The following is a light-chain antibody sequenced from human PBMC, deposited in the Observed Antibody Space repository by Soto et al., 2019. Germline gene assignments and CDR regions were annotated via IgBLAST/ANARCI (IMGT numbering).Light chain of an antibody. Sequence: EIVMTQSPATLSVSPGERATLSCRASQSVSSNLAWYQQKPGQAPRLLIYGASTRPTGTPARFSGSGSGTEFTLTISSLQSEDFAVYYCQHYNNWPRTFGQGTKVEIK. J-gene: IGKJ1*01. CDR1: QSVSSN. CDR2: GAS. V-gene: IGKV3-15*01. CDR3: QHYNNWPRT.